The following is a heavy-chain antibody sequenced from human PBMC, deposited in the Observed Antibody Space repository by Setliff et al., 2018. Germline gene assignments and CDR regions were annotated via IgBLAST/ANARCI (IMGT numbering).Heavy chain of an antibody. D-gene: IGHD5-12*01. CDR3: ARGGTFRYFDY. J-gene: IGHJ4*02. CDR1: GGSFSTYY. V-gene: IGHV4-59*01. CDR2: VYYSGAA. Sequence: ETLSLTCTVSGGSFSTYYWSWIRQAPGKGLEWIGHVYYSGAANYNPSLKSRVTVSVDTSKNQFSLRLISVTAADTAVYYCARGGTFRYFDYWGQGTPVTVSS.